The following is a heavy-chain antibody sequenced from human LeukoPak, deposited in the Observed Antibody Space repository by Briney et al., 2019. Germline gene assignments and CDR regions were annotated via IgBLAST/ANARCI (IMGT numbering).Heavy chain of an antibody. CDR2: ISSSSNYV. CDR3: ARKYSSSWYYFDY. CDR1: GFTFSNYR. V-gene: IGHV3-21*01. Sequence: TGGSLRLSRAASGFTFSNYRMNWVRQAPGKGLGWVSSISSSSNYVYYADSVQGRFTISRDNAKNSLYLQMNSLRAEDTAVYYCARKYSSSWYYFDYWGQGTLVTVSS. J-gene: IGHJ4*02. D-gene: IGHD6-13*01.